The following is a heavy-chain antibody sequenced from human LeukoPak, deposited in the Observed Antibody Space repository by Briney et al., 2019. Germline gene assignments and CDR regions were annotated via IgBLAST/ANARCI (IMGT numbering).Heavy chain of an antibody. D-gene: IGHD6-13*01. CDR1: GDSISSYY. V-gene: IGHV4-59*01. CDR2: IYYSGSI. CDR3: ARVKAAGKYYLDS. J-gene: IGHJ4*02. Sequence: SETLSLTCTVSGDSISSYYWSWIRQPPGKGLEWIGYIYYSGSINYNPSLKSRVTMSLDTSKNQVSLKLTSVTAADTAMYYCARVKAAGKYYLDSWGQGTRLTVSS.